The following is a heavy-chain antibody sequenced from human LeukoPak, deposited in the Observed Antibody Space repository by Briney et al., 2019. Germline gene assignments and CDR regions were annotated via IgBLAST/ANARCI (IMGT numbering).Heavy chain of an antibody. CDR3: ASMYYDILTGYYTGFDY. Sequence: PSETLSLTCTVSGGSISSYYWSWIRQPPGKGLEWIGYIYYSGSTNYNPSLKSRVTISVDTSKNQFSLKLSSVTAADTAVYYCASMYYDILTGYYTGFDYWGQGTLVTVSS. V-gene: IGHV4-59*01. CDR2: IYYSGST. J-gene: IGHJ4*02. D-gene: IGHD3-9*01. CDR1: GGSISSYY.